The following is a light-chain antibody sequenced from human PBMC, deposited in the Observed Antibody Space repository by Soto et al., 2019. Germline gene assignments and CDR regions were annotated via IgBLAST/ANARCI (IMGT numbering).Light chain of an antibody. CDR1: QGIRKN. J-gene: IGKJ1*01. CDR2: AAS. V-gene: IGKV1-27*01. Sequence: DIQMTQSPPSLSASVGDRVTITCRASQGIRKNLAWYQQKPGKVPQLLMYAASTLQSGVPSRFSGSGSGTDFTLTISRLQPEDVATYYCQKYNSAPWTFGQGTKVEIK. CDR3: QKYNSAPWT.